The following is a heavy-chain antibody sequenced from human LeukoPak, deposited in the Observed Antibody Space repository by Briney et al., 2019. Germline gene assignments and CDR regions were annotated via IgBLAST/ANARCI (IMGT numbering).Heavy chain of an antibody. D-gene: IGHD3-10*01. CDR2: INRNSGGT. Sequence: ASVKVSCKASGYTFTVYSIHWVRQAPGQGLEWMGWINRNSGGTNDAQKFQGRVTMTRDTSIGTAYMELNRLRSDDTAVYSCARGWFGELSDFYFDYWGQGTLVTVSS. CDR1: GYTFTVYS. CDR3: ARGWFGELSDFYFDY. V-gene: IGHV1-2*02. J-gene: IGHJ4*02.